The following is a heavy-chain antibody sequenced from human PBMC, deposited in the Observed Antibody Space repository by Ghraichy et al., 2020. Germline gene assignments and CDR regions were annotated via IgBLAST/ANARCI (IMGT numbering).Heavy chain of an antibody. CDR3: VRADGSGGFCY. V-gene: IGHV3-21*01. J-gene: IGHJ4*01. CDR2: ISSDSSRI. D-gene: IGHD3-10*01. CDR1: GFNLGAYT. Sequence: GGSLRLSCATSGFNLGAYTMNWLRWAPNKGLQWVSSISSDSSRIYYTDSVRGRFTISRDNAMNSVFLQMDSLTVEDTAMYYCVRADGSGGFCYWGQGTQVSVSS.